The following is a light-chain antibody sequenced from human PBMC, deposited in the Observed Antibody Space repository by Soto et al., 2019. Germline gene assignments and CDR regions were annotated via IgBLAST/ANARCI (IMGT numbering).Light chain of an antibody. CDR2: DAS. J-gene: IGKJ4*01. Sequence: EIVLTQSPATLSLSPGERATLSSRATQIISSSLAWYQQKPGQAPRLLIYDASNRATGIPARFSGSGSGTDFTLTITSLEPEDFAVYYCQQRFNWPFTFGGGTKVEIK. V-gene: IGKV3-11*01. CDR3: QQRFNWPFT. CDR1: QIISSS.